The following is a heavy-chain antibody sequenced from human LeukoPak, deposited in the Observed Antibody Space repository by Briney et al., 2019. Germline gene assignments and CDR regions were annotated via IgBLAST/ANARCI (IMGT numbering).Heavy chain of an antibody. J-gene: IGHJ6*03. Sequence: SGTLSLTRSVSGVSIFSTNWWSWVPQPPGKGLEWIEEVHLNGATTHNPSVEGPLTMSIDKATNHLDLELISVPAADTVMYYCAREPGAFSPFGLWGEGTVVRLSTASIRGK. CDR1: GVSIFSTNW. V-gene: IGHV4-4*02. CDR3: AREPGAFSPFGLWGEGTVVRLSTASI. CDR2: VHLNGAT. D-gene: IGHD2-21*01.